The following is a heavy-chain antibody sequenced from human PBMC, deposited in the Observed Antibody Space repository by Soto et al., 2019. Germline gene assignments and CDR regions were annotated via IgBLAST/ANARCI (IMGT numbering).Heavy chain of an antibody. CDR2: IYATGTT. J-gene: IGHJ5*02. CDR1: GASISGFY. Sequence: SETLSLTCTVSGASISGFYWSWIRKSTGKGLEWIGRIYATGTTDYNPSLKSRVMMSVDTSKKQFSLKLRSVTAADTAVYYCVRDGTKTLRDWFDPWGQGISVTVSS. V-gene: IGHV4-4*07. D-gene: IGHD1-1*01. CDR3: VRDGTKTLRDWFDP.